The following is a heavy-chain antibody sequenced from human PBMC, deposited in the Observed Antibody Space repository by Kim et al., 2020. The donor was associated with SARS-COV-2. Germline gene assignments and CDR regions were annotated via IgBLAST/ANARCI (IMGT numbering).Heavy chain of an antibody. CDR1: GFTFSSYA. Sequence: GGSLRLSCAASGFTFSSYAMSWVRQAPGKGLEWVSAISGSGGSTYYADSVKGRFTISRDNSKITLYRQMNSLRAEATAVYYCAKDKSTMIVVAYTQIGFYWGQGTLFTVSS. CDR3: AKDKSTMIVVAYTQIGFY. D-gene: IGHD3-22*01. J-gene: IGHJ4*02. CDR2: ISGSGGST. V-gene: IGHV3-23*01.